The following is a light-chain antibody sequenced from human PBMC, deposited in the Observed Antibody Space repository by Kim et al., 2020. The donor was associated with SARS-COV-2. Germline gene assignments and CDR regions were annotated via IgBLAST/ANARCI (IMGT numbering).Light chain of an antibody. V-gene: IGLV4-69*01. Sequence: LGASVKLTCTLSSGHSSYAIAWHQQLEKGPRYLMKLNSDGSHSKGDGIPDRFSGSSSGAERYLTISSLQSEDEADYYCQTWGTGGVFGGGTQLTVL. CDR2: LNSDGSH. CDR3: QTWGTGGV. CDR1: SGHSSYA. J-gene: IGLJ3*02.